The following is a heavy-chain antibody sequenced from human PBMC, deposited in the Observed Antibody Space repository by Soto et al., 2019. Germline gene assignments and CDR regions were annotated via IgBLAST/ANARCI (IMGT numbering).Heavy chain of an antibody. CDR1: GYTLTELS. J-gene: IGHJ6*02. D-gene: IGHD3-3*01. CDR2: FDPEDGET. V-gene: IGHV1-24*01. CDR3: ATLWGYDFWSGYSWYGMDV. Sequence: ASVKVSCKVSGYTLTELSMHWVRQAPGKGLEWMGGFDPEDGETIYARKFQGRVTMTEDTSTDTAYMELSSLRSEDTAVYYCATLWGYDFWSGYSWYGMDVWGQGTTVTVSS.